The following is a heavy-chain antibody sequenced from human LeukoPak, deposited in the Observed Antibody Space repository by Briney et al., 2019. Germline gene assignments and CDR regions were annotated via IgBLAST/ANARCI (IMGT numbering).Heavy chain of an antibody. CDR3: ARVGSGPRVLEWFRRHPNFFDY. J-gene: IGHJ4*02. CDR2: IKQDGSEK. D-gene: IGHD3-3*01. CDR1: GFTFSSYW. V-gene: IGHV3-7*01. Sequence: GGSLRLSCAASGFTFSSYWMSWVRQAPGKGLEWVANIKQDGSEKYYVDSVKGRFTISRDNAKNSLYLRMNSLRAEDTAVYYCARVGSGPRVLEWFRRHPNFFDYWGQGTLVTVSS.